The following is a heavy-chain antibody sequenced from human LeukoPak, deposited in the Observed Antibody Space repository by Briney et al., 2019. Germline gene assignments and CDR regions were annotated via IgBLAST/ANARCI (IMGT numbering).Heavy chain of an antibody. CDR2: IYYSGST. CDR1: GRSISSYY. Sequence: SETLSLTCTVSGRSISSYYGSWIRQPPGKGLEWIGDIYYSGSTNYNPSLKSRVTILVDTSKNQFSLKLSSVTAADTAVYYCARDGPIAGRSVSLHNDYYYMDVWGNGTTVTVSS. V-gene: IGHV4-59*01. CDR3: ARDGPIAGRSVSLHNDYYYMDV. D-gene: IGHD6-6*01. J-gene: IGHJ6*03.